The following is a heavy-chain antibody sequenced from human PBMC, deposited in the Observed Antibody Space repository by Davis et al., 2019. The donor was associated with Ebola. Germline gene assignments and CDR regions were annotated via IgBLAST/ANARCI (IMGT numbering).Heavy chain of an antibody. V-gene: IGHV3-13*01. Sequence: GGSLRLSCAASGFTFSSYTLHWVRQAPGKGLEWVAGIGPAGDTNYPVSVKGRFTISRDDAKNSLYLQMNSLRVGDTARYYCAKDTSNIWFDIWGQGTNVTVSS. J-gene: IGHJ3*02. D-gene: IGHD1-26*01. CDR2: IGPAGDT. CDR3: AKDTSNIWFDI. CDR1: GFTFSSYT.